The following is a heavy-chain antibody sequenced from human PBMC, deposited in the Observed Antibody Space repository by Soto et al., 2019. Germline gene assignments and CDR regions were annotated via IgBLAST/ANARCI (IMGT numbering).Heavy chain of an antibody. CDR1: GGTFSSYT. CDR2: IIPILGIA. Sequence: QVQLVQSGAEVKKPGSSVKVSCKASGGTFSSYTISWVRQAPGQGLEWMGRIIPILGIANYAQKFQGRVTMTADKSTSTAYMELSSLRSEDTAVYYCARDSDYYGSGSFVYWGQGTLVTVSS. J-gene: IGHJ4*02. D-gene: IGHD3-10*01. V-gene: IGHV1-69*08. CDR3: ARDSDYYGSGSFVY.